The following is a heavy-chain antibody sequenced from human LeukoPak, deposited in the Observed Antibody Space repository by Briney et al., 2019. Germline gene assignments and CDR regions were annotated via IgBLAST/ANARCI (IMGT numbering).Heavy chain of an antibody. CDR1: GGSFSGYY. J-gene: IGHJ4*02. Sequence: SETLSLTCAVYGGSFSGYYWSWIRQPPGKGLEWIGEINHSGSTNYNPSLKSRVTISVDTSKNQFSLKLSSVTAADTAVYYCARSMTTVTGHDYWGQGTLVTVSS. CDR3: ARSMTTVTGHDY. D-gene: IGHD4-17*01. CDR2: INHSGST. V-gene: IGHV4-34*01.